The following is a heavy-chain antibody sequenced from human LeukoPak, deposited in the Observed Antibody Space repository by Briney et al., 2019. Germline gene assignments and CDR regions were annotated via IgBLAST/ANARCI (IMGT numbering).Heavy chain of an antibody. CDR3: ARDPDFWSGYYYFDY. J-gene: IGHJ4*02. Sequence: GGSLRLSCAASGFTVSSNYMSWVRQAPGKGLEWVSVIYSGGSTYYADSVKGRFTISRDNSKNTLYLQMNSLRAEDTAVYYCARDPDFWSGYYYFDYWGQGTLVTVSS. V-gene: IGHV3-66*02. D-gene: IGHD3-3*01. CDR2: IYSGGST. CDR1: GFTVSSNY.